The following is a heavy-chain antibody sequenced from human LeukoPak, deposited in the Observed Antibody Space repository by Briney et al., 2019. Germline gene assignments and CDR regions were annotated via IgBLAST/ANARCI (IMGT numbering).Heavy chain of an antibody. J-gene: IGHJ6*02. CDR2: INHSGST. CDR1: GGSFSGYY. CDR3: ARAILWFGESPGSYGMDV. Sequence: PSETLSLTCSVYGGSFSGYYWSWIRQPPGMGLEWIGEINHSGSTNYNPSLKSRVTISVDTSKNQFSLKLSSVTAADTAVYYCARAILWFGESPGSYGMDVWGQGTTVTVSS. V-gene: IGHV4-34*01. D-gene: IGHD3-10*01.